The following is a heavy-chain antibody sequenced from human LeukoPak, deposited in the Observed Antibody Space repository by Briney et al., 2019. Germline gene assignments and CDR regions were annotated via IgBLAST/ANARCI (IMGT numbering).Heavy chain of an antibody. CDR3: ARASRGAFDI. J-gene: IGHJ3*02. Sequence: SVKVSFKASGGTFSSYAISWVRQAPGQGLEWMGGIIPIFGTADYAEKFQGRVTITTDESTSTAYMELSSLRSEDTAVYYCARASRGAFDIWGQGTMVTVSS. CDR1: GGTFSSYA. V-gene: IGHV1-69*05. CDR2: IIPIFGTA. D-gene: IGHD6-13*01.